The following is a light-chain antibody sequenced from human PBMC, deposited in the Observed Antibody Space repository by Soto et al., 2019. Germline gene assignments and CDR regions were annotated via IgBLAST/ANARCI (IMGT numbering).Light chain of an antibody. V-gene: IGKV3-20*01. Sequence: EIVLTQSPGTLSLSPGERATLSCRASQSISSSYLAWYQQKPGQAPRLLIYGASSRATGIPDRFSGSGSGTDFTPNISRLEPEDFAIYYCQQYGSSPPITFGQGTRLEIK. J-gene: IGKJ5*01. CDR3: QQYGSSPPIT. CDR1: QSISSSY. CDR2: GAS.